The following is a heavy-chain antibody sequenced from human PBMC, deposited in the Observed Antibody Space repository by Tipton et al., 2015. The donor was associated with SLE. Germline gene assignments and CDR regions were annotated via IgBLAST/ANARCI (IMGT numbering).Heavy chain of an antibody. Sequence: TLSLTCTVFGGSISSHYWSWIRQPPGKGLEWIGYIYYSGSTNYNPSLKSRVTISVDTSKNQFSLTLSSVTAADTAVYYCASSSGNRIYYFDYWGQGTLVTVSS. D-gene: IGHD1-26*01. CDR2: IYYSGST. J-gene: IGHJ4*02. V-gene: IGHV4-59*11. CDR3: ASSSGNRIYYFDY. CDR1: GGSISSHY.